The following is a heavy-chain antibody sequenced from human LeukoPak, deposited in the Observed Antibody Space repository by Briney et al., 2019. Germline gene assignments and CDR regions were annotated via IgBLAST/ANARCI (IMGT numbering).Heavy chain of an antibody. V-gene: IGHV4-38-2*02. CDR3: AREGQGIGTYGYFFDY. CDR1: GYSISSGYY. CDR2: IYHSGST. J-gene: IGHJ4*02. Sequence: SETLSLTCTVSGYSISSGYYWGWLRQPPGKGLEWIGSIYHSGSTYYNPSLKSQVTISVDTSKNQFSLKLRTVTAADTAVYYCAREGQGIGTYGYFFDYWGQGTLVTVSS. D-gene: IGHD3-10*01.